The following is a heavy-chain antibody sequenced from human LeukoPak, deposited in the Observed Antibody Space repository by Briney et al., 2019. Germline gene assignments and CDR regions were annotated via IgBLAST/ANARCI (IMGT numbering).Heavy chain of an antibody. CDR1: GFTFSSYT. J-gene: IGHJ4*02. D-gene: IGHD6-13*01. CDR3: ARGFSSSRGGYLDY. Sequence: GGSLRLSCAASGFTFSSYTMNWVRQAPGKGLEWVSFISSGSSYIYYADSVKGRFTISRDNAKKSLYLQMNSPRAEDTAVYYCARGFSSSRGGYLDYWGQGTLVTVSS. CDR2: ISSGSSYI. V-gene: IGHV3-21*01.